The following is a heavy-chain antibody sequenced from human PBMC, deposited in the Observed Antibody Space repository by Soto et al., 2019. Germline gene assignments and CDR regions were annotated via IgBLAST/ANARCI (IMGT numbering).Heavy chain of an antibody. CDR3: ASRPPYYDYVWGSYRDNYFTY. V-gene: IGHV1-24*01. CDR1: GYTLRELS. J-gene: IGHJ4*02. Sequence: ASVKVSCKVSGYTLRELSMHWVRQAPGKGLEWMGGFDPEDGETIYAQRFQGRVTMTEDTSTDTSYMELSSLGSEDTAVYYRASRPPYYDYVWGSYRDNYFTYWSQGTLVTVS. D-gene: IGHD3-16*02. CDR2: FDPEDGET.